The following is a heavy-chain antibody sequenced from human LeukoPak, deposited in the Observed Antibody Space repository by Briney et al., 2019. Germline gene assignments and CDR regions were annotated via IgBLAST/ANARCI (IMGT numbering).Heavy chain of an antibody. V-gene: IGHV5-51*01. Sequence: GESLKISCKGSGYSFTSYWIGWVRQMPGKGLEWMGIIYPGDSDTRYSPSFQGRVTISADKSISTAYLQWSSLKASDTAMYYCARLYGWEPPSYYFDYWGQGTLVTVSS. CDR2: IYPGDSDT. CDR3: ARLYGWEPPSYYFDY. D-gene: IGHD1-26*01. J-gene: IGHJ4*02. CDR1: GYSFTSYW.